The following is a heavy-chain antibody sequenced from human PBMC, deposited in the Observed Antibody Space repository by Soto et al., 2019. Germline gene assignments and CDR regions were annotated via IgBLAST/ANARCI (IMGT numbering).Heavy chain of an antibody. CDR1: GGSISSGGYS. Sequence: PSETLSLTCAVSGGSISSGGYSWSWIRQPPGKGLEWIGYIYHIGSTHYNTSLKSRVTISVDTSKNHFSLELSSVTAADTAIYYCRSSTSCYDESYVDVWGQGTMVTVSS. V-gene: IGHV4-30-2*01. CDR3: RSSTSCYDESYVDV. J-gene: IGHJ6*02. CDR2: IYHIGST. D-gene: IGHD2-2*01.